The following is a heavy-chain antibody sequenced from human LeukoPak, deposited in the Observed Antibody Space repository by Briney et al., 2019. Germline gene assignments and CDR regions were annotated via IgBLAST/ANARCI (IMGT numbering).Heavy chain of an antibody. V-gene: IGHV4-59*08. CDR1: GASMKNSY. J-gene: IGHJ3*01. D-gene: IGHD3-10*01. CDR3: ARRRIWFGQLVSDAFDV. CDR2: SNYSGTT. Sequence: PSDTLYLTGTASGASMKNSYWGWIRQPPPKVLHFLPCSNYSGTTTYSPSLTSRVTISVDMSKNQFSLKLTSVTAADTAVYYCARRRIWFGQLVSDAFDVWGQGAMVTVSS.